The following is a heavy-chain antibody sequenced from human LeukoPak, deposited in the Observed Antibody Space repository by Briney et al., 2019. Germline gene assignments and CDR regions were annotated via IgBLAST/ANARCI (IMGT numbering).Heavy chain of an antibody. D-gene: IGHD2-2*02. Sequence: SVKVSCKASGGTFSSYAISWVRQAPGQGLEWMGGIIPIFDTASYAQKFQGSVTITADESTSTAYMELSSLRSEDTAVYYCARASFRRPATAIQYYYYGMDVWGQGTTVTVSS. J-gene: IGHJ6*02. CDR3: ARASFRRPATAIQYYYYGMDV. CDR1: GGTFSSYA. CDR2: IIPIFDTA. V-gene: IGHV1-69*13.